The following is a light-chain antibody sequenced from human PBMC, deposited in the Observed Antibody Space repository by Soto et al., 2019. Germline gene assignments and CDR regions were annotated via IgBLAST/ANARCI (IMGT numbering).Light chain of an antibody. CDR1: QSITNNY. CDR3: QQYGYLVT. Sequence: TLFFFPGERTTPSSRASQSITNNYLAWYQQKPGRAHRLLIYGASSRATGIPDRFSGSGSGTDFTLTISRLEPEDFAMYYCQQYGYLVTFGGGTKVDIK. V-gene: IGKV3-20*01. CDR2: GAS. J-gene: IGKJ4*01.